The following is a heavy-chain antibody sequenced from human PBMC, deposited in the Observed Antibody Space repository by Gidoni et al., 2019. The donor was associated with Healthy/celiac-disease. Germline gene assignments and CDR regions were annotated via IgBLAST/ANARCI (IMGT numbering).Heavy chain of an antibody. CDR1: GGPISSYY. CDR2: IYTSGST. Sequence: QVQLQESGPGLVKPSETLSLTCTVSGGPISSYYWSWIRQLAGTGLEWIGRIYTSGSTNYNPSLKSRVTMSVDTSKNQFSLKRSSVTAADTAVYYCARDVSGVEEWLGRDFGFDPWGQGTLVTVSS. V-gene: IGHV4-4*07. D-gene: IGHD6-19*01. J-gene: IGHJ5*02. CDR3: ARDVSGVEEWLGRDFGFDP.